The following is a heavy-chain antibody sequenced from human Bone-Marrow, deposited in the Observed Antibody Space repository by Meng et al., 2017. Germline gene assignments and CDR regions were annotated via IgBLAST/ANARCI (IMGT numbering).Heavy chain of an antibody. CDR3: ARDSGGGSYYFDY. J-gene: IGHJ4*02. CDR2: IWYDGSNK. Sequence: VQRGESGGGVVQPGRSLGLSCAASGFTFSSYGMHWVRQAPGKGLEWVAVIWYDGSNKYYADSVKGRFTISRDNSKNTLYLQMNSLRAEDTAVYYCARDSGGGSYYFDYWGQGTLVTVSS. V-gene: IGHV3-33*01. D-gene: IGHD1-26*01. CDR1: GFTFSSYG.